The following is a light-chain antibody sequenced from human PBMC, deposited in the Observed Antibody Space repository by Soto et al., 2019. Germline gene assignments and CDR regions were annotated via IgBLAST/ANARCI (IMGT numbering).Light chain of an antibody. CDR2: GAS. CDR3: HQYDYWPLT. J-gene: IGKJ4*01. Sequence: EILISPSPTTLSVSPGARATLSCRASQSVSSNLAWYQQQPGQAPQLLFYGASTRATGIPARFSGSGSGTDFTLTISSLQSEDFAVYYCHQYDYWPLTFGGGTKVDIK. CDR1: QSVSSN. V-gene: IGKV3D-15*01.